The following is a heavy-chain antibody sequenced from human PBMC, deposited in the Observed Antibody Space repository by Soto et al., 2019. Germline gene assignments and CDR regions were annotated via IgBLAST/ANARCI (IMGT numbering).Heavy chain of an antibody. Sequence: SETLSLTCTVSGGSISSYYWSWIRQPPGKGLEWIGYIYYSGSTNYNPSLKSRVTISVDTSKNQFSLKLSSVTAADTAMYYCASQPTITGTTDYWGQGTLVTVSS. J-gene: IGHJ4*02. CDR1: GGSISSYY. D-gene: IGHD1-7*01. V-gene: IGHV4-59*01. CDR3: ASQPTITGTTDY. CDR2: IYYSGST.